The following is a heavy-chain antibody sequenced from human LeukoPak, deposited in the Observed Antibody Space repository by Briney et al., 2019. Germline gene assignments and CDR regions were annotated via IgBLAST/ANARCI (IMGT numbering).Heavy chain of an antibody. CDR1: GGSFSGYY. D-gene: IGHD2-2*01. V-gene: IGHV4-34*01. J-gene: IGHJ4*02. CDR2: INHSGST. Sequence: SETLSLTCAVHGGSFSGYYWSWIRQPPGKGLEWIGEINHSGSTNYNPSLKSRVTISVDTSKNQFSLKLSSVTAADTAVYYCARGRLSSTSCYDYWGQGTLVTVSS. CDR3: ARGRLSSTSCYDY.